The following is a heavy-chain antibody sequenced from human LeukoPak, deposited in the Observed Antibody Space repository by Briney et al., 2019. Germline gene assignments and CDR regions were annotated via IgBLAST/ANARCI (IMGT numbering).Heavy chain of an antibody. V-gene: IGHV3-23*01. CDR1: GFTFSDYA. CDR3: AKDLYCSTTSCYDAFDI. D-gene: IGHD2-2*01. J-gene: IGHJ3*02. CDR2: ISGSGGST. Sequence: GGSLRLSSAASGFTFSDYAMSWVRQAPGKGLEWVSGISGSGGSTYYADSVKGRFTISRDNSKNTLYLQMNSLRAEDTAVYYCAKDLYCSTTSCYDAFDIWGQGTMVTVSS.